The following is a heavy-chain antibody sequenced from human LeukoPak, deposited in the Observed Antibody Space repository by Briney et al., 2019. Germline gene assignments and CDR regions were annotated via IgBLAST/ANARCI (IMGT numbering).Heavy chain of an antibody. D-gene: IGHD1-7*01. Sequence: PSQTLSLTCTVSGGSISSGAYYWNWIRQHPGKGLEGLGYIYYSGSTYYNPSLKSRVTMSVDTSKNQFSLKLSSVTAADTAVYYCASGSVYNWNYYFDYWGQGTLVTVSS. CDR2: IYYSGST. J-gene: IGHJ4*02. V-gene: IGHV4-31*03. CDR1: GGSISSGAYY. CDR3: ASGSVYNWNYYFDY.